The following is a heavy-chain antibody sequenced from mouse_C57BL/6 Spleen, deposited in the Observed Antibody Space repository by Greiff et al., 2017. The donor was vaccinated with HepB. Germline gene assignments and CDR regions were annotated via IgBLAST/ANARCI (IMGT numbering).Heavy chain of an antibody. J-gene: IGHJ2*01. CDR2: IDPEDGET. D-gene: IGHD2-2*01. CDR1: GFNIKDYY. CDR3: VWREGYHHGY. V-gene: IGHV14-2*01. Sequence: EVKVEESGAELVKPGASVKLSCTASGFNIKDYYMYWVKQRTEQGLEWIGRIDPEDGETKYASKFQGKATITADTSSNTVYLQLSSLTSEDTAVYYCVWREGYHHGYWGQGTTLTVSS.